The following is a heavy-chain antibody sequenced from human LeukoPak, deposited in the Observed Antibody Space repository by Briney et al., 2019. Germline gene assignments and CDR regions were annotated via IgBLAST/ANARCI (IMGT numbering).Heavy chain of an antibody. J-gene: IGHJ4*02. V-gene: IGHV3-33*08. CDR2: IWYDGSNK. D-gene: IGHD6-19*01. CDR1: GFTFSSYS. CDR3: ARTIAVAGPYYFDY. Sequence: GGSLRLSCAASGFTFSSYSMNWVRQAPGKGLEWVAVIWYDGSNKYYAESVKGRFTISRDNSKNTLFLQMNSLRADDTAVYYCARTIAVAGPYYFDYWGQGTLVTVSS.